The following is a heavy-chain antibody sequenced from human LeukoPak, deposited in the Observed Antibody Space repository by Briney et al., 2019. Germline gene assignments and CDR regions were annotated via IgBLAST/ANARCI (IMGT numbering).Heavy chain of an antibody. CDR3: AGGYYYDSSGYYRDY. Sequence: ASVKVSCKASGYTFTSYGISWVRQAPGQGLEWMGWISAYNGNTSYAQKLQGRVTMTTDTSTSTAYMELRSLRSEDTAVYYCAGGYYYDSSGYYRDYWGQGTLVTVSS. D-gene: IGHD3-22*01. V-gene: IGHV1-18*01. J-gene: IGHJ4*02. CDR2: ISAYNGNT. CDR1: GYTFTSYG.